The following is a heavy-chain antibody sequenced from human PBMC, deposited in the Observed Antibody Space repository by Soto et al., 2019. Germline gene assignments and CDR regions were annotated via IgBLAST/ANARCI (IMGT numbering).Heavy chain of an antibody. CDR1: SGSISSSNW. CDR3: ARIELDGSGSYYSLGYYYYMDV. CDR2: IYHSGST. D-gene: IGHD3-10*01. V-gene: IGHV4-4*02. Sequence: SETLSLTCAVSSGSISSSNWWSWVRQPPGKGLEWIGEIYHSGSTNYNPSLKSRVTISVDKSKNQFSLKLSSVTAADTAVYYCARIELDGSGSYYSLGYYYYMDVWGKGTTVTVSS. J-gene: IGHJ6*03.